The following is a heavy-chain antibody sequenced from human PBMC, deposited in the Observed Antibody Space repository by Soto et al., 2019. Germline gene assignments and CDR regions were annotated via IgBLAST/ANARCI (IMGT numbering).Heavy chain of an antibody. CDR2: IYHSGST. CDR1: GGSISSGGYS. D-gene: IGHD3-22*01. CDR3: ARGGVDYYDSSGYYCSPYYFDY. Sequence: QLQLQESGSGLVKPSQTLSLTCAVSGGSISSGGYSWSWIRQPPGKGLEWIGYIYHSGSTYYNPSLKSRVTISVDRSNNQFSLKLSSVTAADTAVYYCARGGVDYYDSSGYYCSPYYFDYWGQGTLVTVSS. J-gene: IGHJ4*02. V-gene: IGHV4-30-2*01.